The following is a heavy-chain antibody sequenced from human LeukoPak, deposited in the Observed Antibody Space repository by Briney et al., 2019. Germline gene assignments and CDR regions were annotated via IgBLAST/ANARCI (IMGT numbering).Heavy chain of an antibody. D-gene: IGHD4-17*01. CDR2: MNPNSGNT. V-gene: IGHV1-8*03. J-gene: IGHJ6*02. Sequence: ASVKVSCKASGYTFTSYDINWVRQATGQGLEWMGWMNPNSGNTGYAQKFQGRVTITRNTSISTAYMELSSLRSEDTAVYYCARVSTTTVTNRYYYYGMDVWGQGTTVTVSS. CDR1: GYTFTSYD. CDR3: ARVSTTTVTNRYYYYGMDV.